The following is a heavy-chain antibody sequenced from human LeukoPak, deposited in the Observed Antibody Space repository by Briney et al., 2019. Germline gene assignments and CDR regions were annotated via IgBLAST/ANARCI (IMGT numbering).Heavy chain of an antibody. CDR3: ARDIITMVRGVIRGFDY. V-gene: IGHV1-2*06. CDR1: GYTFTGYY. CDR2: INPNSGGT. Sequence: ASVKVSCKASGYTFTGYYMHWVRQAPGQGLEWMGRINPNSGGTNYAQKFQGRVTMTRDTSISTAYMELSRLRSDDTAVYYCARDIITMVRGVIRGFDYWGQGTLVTVSS. J-gene: IGHJ4*02. D-gene: IGHD3-10*01.